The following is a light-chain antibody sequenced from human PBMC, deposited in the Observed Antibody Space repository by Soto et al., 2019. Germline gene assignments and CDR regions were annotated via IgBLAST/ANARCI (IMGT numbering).Light chain of an antibody. CDR3: QQRSNWPSIT. Sequence: EIVMTQSPSTLSVSPGERSTLSCMSSQSVSSNLAWYQQKPGQAPRLLIYDASNRATGIPARFSGSGPGTDFALTISSLEPEDSAVYYCQQRSNWPSITFGQGTRLEIK. CDR2: DAS. CDR1: QSVSSN. V-gene: IGKV3D-11*02. J-gene: IGKJ5*01.